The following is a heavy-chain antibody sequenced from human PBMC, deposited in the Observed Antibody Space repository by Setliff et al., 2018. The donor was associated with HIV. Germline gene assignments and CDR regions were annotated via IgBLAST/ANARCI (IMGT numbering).Heavy chain of an antibody. J-gene: IGHJ6*03. D-gene: IGHD2-2*01. Sequence: NPSETLSLTCTVSGGSISSYYWSWIRQPPGKGLEWIGYIYYSGSTNYNPSLKSRVTISVDTSKNQFSLKLSSVTAADTAVYYCARDLLGYCSSTSCHSHYMDVWGKGTTVTVSS. CDR2: IYYSGST. CDR1: GGSISSYY. V-gene: IGHV4-59*01. CDR3: ARDLLGYCSSTSCHSHYMDV.